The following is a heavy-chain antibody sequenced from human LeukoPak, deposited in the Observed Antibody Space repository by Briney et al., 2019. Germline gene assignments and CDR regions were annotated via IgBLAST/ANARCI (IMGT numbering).Heavy chain of an antibody. D-gene: IGHD6-19*01. J-gene: IGHJ4*02. CDR3: AKDPSSGWSSFDY. Sequence: GGSLRLSCAASGFTFSSYAMSWVRKAPGKGLEWVSEINGSGGSTYYADSVKGRFTISRDNSKNTLYLQMNSLRAEDTAVYYCAKDPSSGWSSFDYWGQGTLVTVSS. CDR1: GFTFSSYA. CDR2: INGSGGST. V-gene: IGHV3-23*01.